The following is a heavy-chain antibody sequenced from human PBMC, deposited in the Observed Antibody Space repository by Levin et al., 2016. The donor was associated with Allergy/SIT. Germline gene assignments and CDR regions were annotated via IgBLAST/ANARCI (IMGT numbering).Heavy chain of an antibody. D-gene: IGHD6-6*01. J-gene: IGHJ4*02. CDR1: GYSFTSYW. CDR3: ARRVSSSPGEDY. CDR2: IDPSDSYT. Sequence: GGSLRLSCKGSGYSFTSYWISWVRQMPGKGLEWMGRIDPSDSYTNYSPSFQGHVTISADKSISTAYLQWSSLKASDTAMYYCARRVSSSPGEDYWGQGTLVTVSS. V-gene: IGHV5-10-1*01.